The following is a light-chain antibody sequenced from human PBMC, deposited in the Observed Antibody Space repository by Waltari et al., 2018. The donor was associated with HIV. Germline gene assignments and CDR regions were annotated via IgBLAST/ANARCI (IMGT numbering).Light chain of an antibody. CDR3: SSYSRTSTMI. V-gene: IGLV2-14*01. CDR1: SSDVGGYSF. CDR2: EVS. Sequence: QSALTQPASVSGSPGQSITISCTGTSSDVGGYSFVSWYQQHPGKAPKLMIYEVSSRPPEISTRFSDSKSVNTASLTISGLQAEDEAHYYCSSYSRTSTMIFGGGTKVTVL. J-gene: IGLJ2*01.